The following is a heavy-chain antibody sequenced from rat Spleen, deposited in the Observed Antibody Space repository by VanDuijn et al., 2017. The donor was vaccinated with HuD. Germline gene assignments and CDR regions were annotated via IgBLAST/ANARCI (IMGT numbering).Heavy chain of an antibody. Sequence: QVQLKESGPGLMQPSQTLSLTCIVSGFSLTSYHVHWVRQSPGKGLEWMAVIWSGGNTDYNSALKSRLSISRDTTKSQVFLKMNSLQTEDTATYYGARDEPDYSGTGWYFDFWGPGTMVTVSS. V-gene: IGHV2-32*01. J-gene: IGHJ1*01. CDR1: GFSLTSYH. D-gene: IGHD1-1*01. CDR2: IWSGGNT. CDR3: ARDEPDYSGTGWYFDF.